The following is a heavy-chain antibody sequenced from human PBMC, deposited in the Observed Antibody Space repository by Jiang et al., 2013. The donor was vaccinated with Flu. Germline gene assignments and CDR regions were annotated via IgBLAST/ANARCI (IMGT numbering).Heavy chain of an antibody. V-gene: IGHV2-5*02. J-gene: IGHJ3*02. CDR1: GFSLSTSGVG. Sequence: PTQTLTLTCTFSGFSLSTSGVGVGWIRQPPGKALEWLALIYWDDDKRYSPSLKSRLTITKDTSKNQVVLTMTNMDPVDTATYYCAHRGVLYDSSGYWDDAFDIWGQGTMVTVSS. CDR2: IYWDDDK. D-gene: IGHD3-22*01. CDR3: AHRGVLYDSSGYWDDAFDI.